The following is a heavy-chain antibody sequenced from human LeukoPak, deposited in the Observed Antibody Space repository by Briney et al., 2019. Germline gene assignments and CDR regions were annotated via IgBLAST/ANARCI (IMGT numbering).Heavy chain of an antibody. CDR2: ISSSSSYI. D-gene: IGHD6-19*01. J-gene: IGHJ4*02. CDR1: GFTFSSYS. CDR3: ARGARIAVAGTSPESSDY. Sequence: GGSLRLSCAASGFTFSSYSMNWVRQAPGKGLEWVSSISSSSSYIYYADSVKGRFTISRDNAKNSLCLQMNSLRAEDTAVYYCARGARIAVAGTSPESSDYWGQGTLVTVSS. V-gene: IGHV3-21*01.